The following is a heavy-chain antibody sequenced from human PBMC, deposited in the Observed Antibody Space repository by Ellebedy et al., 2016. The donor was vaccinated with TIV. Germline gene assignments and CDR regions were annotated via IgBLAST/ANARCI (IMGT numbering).Heavy chain of an antibody. D-gene: IGHD3-22*01. CDR2: IIPISDSA. V-gene: IGHV1-69*13. CDR1: GGSFSKNA. CDR3: AASSCYGTMILH. Sequence: AASVKVSCKASGGSFSKNAVTWVRPAPGQGLEWMGGIIPISDSANYAHKFQGRVPIIADRSPSTATLELSSLRSDDTAVYYCAASSCYGTMILHWGQGTLVTVSS. J-gene: IGHJ4*02.